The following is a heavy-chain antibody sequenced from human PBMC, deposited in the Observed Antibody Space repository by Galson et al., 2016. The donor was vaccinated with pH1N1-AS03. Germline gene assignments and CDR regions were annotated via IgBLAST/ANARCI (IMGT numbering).Heavy chain of an antibody. J-gene: IGHJ6*02. CDR3: ARGSGGYGLDV. V-gene: IGHV4-30-2*01. D-gene: IGHD5-12*01. CDR1: GGSISSSGVYS. Sequence: TLSLTCAVSGGSISSSGVYSWSWIRQPPGKGLEWIGNTYHSGTTYYSPSLKSRVTISIDRSQNQFSLKLTSVTAADTAVYYCARGSGGYGLDVWGQGTTVIVSS. CDR2: TYHSGTT.